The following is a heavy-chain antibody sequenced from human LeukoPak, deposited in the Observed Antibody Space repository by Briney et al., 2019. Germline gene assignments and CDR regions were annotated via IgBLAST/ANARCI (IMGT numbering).Heavy chain of an antibody. CDR3: ARVDSVAAKGGWFDP. V-gene: IGHV1-18*01. D-gene: IGHD6-19*01. CDR2: ISAYNGNT. Sequence: ASVKVSCKASGYTFTSYGISWVRQAPGQGLEWMGWISAYNGNTNYAQKLQGRVTMTTDTSTSTAYMEPRSLRSDDTAVYYCARVDSVAAKGGWFDPWGQGTLVTVSS. J-gene: IGHJ5*02. CDR1: GYTFTSYG.